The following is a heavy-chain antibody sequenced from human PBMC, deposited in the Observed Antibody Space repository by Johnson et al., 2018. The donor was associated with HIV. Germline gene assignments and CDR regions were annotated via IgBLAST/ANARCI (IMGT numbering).Heavy chain of an antibody. D-gene: IGHD3-3*01. Sequence: QVYLVESGGGVVQPGTSLRLSCAASGFPFRDSAMHWVRQAPGRGMEWVAVILFDGVYKHYAESVKGRFTISRDDSKNTLYLQMNSLKTDDTAVYYCATLITIFGVVTLDGFEIWGQGTMVTVSS. CDR1: GFPFRDSA. CDR2: ILFDGVYK. CDR3: ATLITIFGVVTLDGFEI. V-gene: IGHV3-30-3*01. J-gene: IGHJ3*02.